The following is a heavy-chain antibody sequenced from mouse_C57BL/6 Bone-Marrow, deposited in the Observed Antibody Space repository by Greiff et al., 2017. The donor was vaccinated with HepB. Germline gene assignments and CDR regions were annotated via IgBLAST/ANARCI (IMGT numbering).Heavy chain of an antibody. CDR3: AREGDMRVTTDGLWFAY. J-gene: IGHJ3*01. D-gene: IGHD2-3*01. V-gene: IGHV1-58*01. CDR2: IYIGNGYT. Sequence: EVKVVESGAELVRPGSSVKMSCKTSGYTFTSYGINWVKQRPGQGLEWIGYIYIGNGYTEYNEKFKGKATLTSDTSSSTAYMQLSSLTSEDSAIYFCAREGDMRVTTDGLWFAYWGQGTLVTVSA. CDR1: GYTFTSYG.